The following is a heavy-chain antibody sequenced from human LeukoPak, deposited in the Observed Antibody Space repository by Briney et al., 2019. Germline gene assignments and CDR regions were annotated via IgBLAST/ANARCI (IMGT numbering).Heavy chain of an antibody. V-gene: IGHV3-20*04. D-gene: IGHD1-26*01. CDR1: GFTFDDHG. J-gene: IGHJ4*02. CDR3: ARTRYSSGNYFDC. Sequence: TGGSLRLSCAATGFTFDDHGMSWVRQAPGQGLEWGSTINWNGGSTGYADSVKGRFSISRDNAKDSLYLQMNSLRAEDTALYYCARTRYSSGNYFDCWGQGTLVTVSS. CDR2: INWNGGST.